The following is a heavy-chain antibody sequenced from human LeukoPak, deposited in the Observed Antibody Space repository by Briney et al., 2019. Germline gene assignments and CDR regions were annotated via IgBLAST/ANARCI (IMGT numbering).Heavy chain of an antibody. D-gene: IGHD3-10*01. J-gene: IGHJ6*02. V-gene: IGHV3-30*02. Sequence: GGSLRLSCAASGFTFSSYGMHWVRQAPGKGLEWGAFIRYDGSNKYYADSVKGRFTISRDNSKNTLYLQMNSLRAEDTAVYYCAKDSNYYGSGYYYYYYGMDVWGQGTTVTVSS. CDR1: GFTFSSYG. CDR3: AKDSNYYGSGYYYYYYGMDV. CDR2: IRYDGSNK.